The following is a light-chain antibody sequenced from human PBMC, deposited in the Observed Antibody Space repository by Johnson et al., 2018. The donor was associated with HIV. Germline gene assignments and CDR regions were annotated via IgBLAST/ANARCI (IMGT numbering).Light chain of an antibody. V-gene: IGLV1-51*02. J-gene: IGLJ1*01. CDR3: GTWDSSLRVGF. Sequence: QSVLTQPPSVSAAPGQKVTISCSGSSSNIGNNYVSWYQQLPGTAPKLLIYENNKRPSGIPDRFSGSKFGTSATLGITGLQTGDEADYYCGTWDSSLRVGFFGTGTKVTVL. CDR1: SSNIGNNY. CDR2: ENN.